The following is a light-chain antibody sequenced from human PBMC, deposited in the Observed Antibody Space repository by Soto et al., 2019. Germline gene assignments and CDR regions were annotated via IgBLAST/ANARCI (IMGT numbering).Light chain of an antibody. J-gene: IGKJ1*01. CDR1: ESVRGN. CDR2: GAS. V-gene: IGKV3-15*01. Sequence: EVVMTQSPATLSVSPGDRATLSCRASESVRGNLAWYRQKPGQAPRLLMYGASARATGIPARFSGSGSGTEFTLTISSLQSEDFTVYYCQQYNIWPPTFGQGTKVDIK. CDR3: QQYNIWPPT.